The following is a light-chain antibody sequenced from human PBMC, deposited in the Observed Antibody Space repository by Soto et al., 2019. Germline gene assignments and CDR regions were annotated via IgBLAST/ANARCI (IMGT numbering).Light chain of an antibody. Sequence: QSALTQPASVSGSPGQSITISCTGTSSDVGGYNYVSWYQQHQGKAPKLMIYDVSNRPSGVSIRFSGSKSGNTASRTISGLKAEDEADYYCSSYTSSSTLVVFGGGTKLTVL. J-gene: IGLJ2*01. V-gene: IGLV2-14*01. CDR1: SSDVGGYNY. CDR3: SSYTSSSTLVV. CDR2: DVS.